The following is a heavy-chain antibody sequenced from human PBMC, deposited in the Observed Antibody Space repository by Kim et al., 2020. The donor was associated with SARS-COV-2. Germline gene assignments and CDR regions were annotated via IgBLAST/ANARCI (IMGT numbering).Heavy chain of an antibody. J-gene: IGHJ4*02. CDR2: ISGSGGST. D-gene: IGHD3-3*01. CDR1: GFTFSSYA. CDR3: AKGGTYYDFWSGLNYYFDY. Sequence: GESLRLSCAASGFTFSSYAMSWVRQAPGKGLEWVSAISGSGGSTYYADSVKGRFTISRDNSKNTLYLQMNSLRAEDTAVYYCAKGGTYYDFWSGLNYYFDYWGQGTLVTVSS. V-gene: IGHV3-23*01.